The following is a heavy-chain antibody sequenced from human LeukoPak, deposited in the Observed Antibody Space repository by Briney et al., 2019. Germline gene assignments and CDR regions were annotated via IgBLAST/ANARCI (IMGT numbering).Heavy chain of an antibody. D-gene: IGHD6-13*01. Sequence: ASVKVSCKASGYTFTGYYMHWVRQATGQGLEWMGWIIPIFGTANYAQKFQGRVTITADESTSTAYMELSRLRSDDTAVYYCARGGSSWLFDYWGQGTLVTVSS. V-gene: IGHV1-69*13. CDR2: IIPIFGTA. CDR1: GYTFTGYY. CDR3: ARGGSSWLFDY. J-gene: IGHJ4*02.